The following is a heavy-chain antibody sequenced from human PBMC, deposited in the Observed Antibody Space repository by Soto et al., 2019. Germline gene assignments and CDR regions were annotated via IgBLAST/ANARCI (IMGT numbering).Heavy chain of an antibody. V-gene: IGHV3-23*01. CDR2: ISGSGGST. CDR1: GFTFSSYA. J-gene: IGHJ4*02. Sequence: GGSLRLSCAASGFTFSSYAMSWVRQAPGKGLEWVSAISGSGGSTYYAESVKGRFTISRDNSKNTLYLQMNSLRAEGTAVYYCAKDKGMVRGASFYWGQGTLVTVSS. D-gene: IGHD3-10*01. CDR3: AKDKGMVRGASFY.